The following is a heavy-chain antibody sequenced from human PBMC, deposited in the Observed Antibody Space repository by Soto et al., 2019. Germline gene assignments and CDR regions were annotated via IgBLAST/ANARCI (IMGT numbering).Heavy chain of an antibody. V-gene: IGHV3-48*02. CDR3: ARLYYDYV. CDR2: INADSDTI. D-gene: IGHD3-3*01. Sequence: SLRLSCAASGYTFSTYSMNWVRQAPGKGLEWIAYINADSDTIFYADSVKGRFTISRDNAENALFLEMTNLRDEDSGVYYCARLYYDYVWGQGTAVTVSS. CDR1: GYTFSTYS. J-gene: IGHJ6*02.